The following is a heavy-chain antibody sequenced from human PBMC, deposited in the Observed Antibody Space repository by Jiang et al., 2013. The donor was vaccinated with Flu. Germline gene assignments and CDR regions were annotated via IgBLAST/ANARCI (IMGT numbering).Heavy chain of an antibody. J-gene: IGHJ3*02. CDR2: INPNSGGT. CDR1: GYTFTGYY. CDR3: ARERAVWSRQRGAFDI. Sequence: SGAEVKKPGASVKVSCKASGYTFTGYYMHWVRQAPGQGLEWMGWINPNSGGTNYAQKFQGRVTMTRDTSISTAYMELSRLRSDDTAVYYCARERAVWSRQRGAFDIWGQGTMVTVSS. D-gene: IGHD3-10*01. V-gene: IGHV1-2*02.